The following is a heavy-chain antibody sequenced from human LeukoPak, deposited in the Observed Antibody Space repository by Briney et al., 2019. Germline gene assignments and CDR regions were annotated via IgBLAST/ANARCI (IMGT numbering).Heavy chain of an antibody. J-gene: IGHJ6*02. CDR3: ARRPVYCSSTSCPAYYYYYGMDV. CDR1: GGSISSYY. CDR2: IYYSGST. Sequence: SETLSLTCTVSGGSISSYYWSWIRQPPGKGLEWIGYIYYSGSTNYNPSLKSRVTISVDTSKNQFSLKLSSVTAADTAVYHCARRPVYCSSTSCPAYYYYYGMDVWGQGTTVTVSS. D-gene: IGHD2-2*01. V-gene: IGHV4-59*12.